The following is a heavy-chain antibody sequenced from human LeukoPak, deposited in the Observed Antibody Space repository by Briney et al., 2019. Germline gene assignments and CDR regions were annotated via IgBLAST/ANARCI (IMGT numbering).Heavy chain of an antibody. CDR3: ARDLGGSSSPYYYYYMDV. Sequence: PGGSLRLFCAASGFTFSDYYMSWIRQAPGKGLEWVSYISSSGSTIYYADSVKGRFTISRDNAKNSLYLQMNSLRAEDTAVYYCARDLGGSSSPYYYYYMDVWGKGTTVTVSS. CDR1: GFTFSDYY. V-gene: IGHV3-11*01. J-gene: IGHJ6*03. D-gene: IGHD6-6*01. CDR2: ISSSGSTI.